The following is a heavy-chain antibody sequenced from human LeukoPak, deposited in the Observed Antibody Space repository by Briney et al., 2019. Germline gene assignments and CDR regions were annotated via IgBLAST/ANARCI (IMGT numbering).Heavy chain of an antibody. D-gene: IGHD1-14*01. Sequence: PSQTLSLTCAISGDSVSSNSAAWNWIRQSPSRGLEWLGRTYYRSKWYNDYAVSVKSRITFNPDTSKNQFSLLLNSVTPEDTAVYYCAGDTGVRPRVAHFDYWGQGTLVTVSS. J-gene: IGHJ4*02. CDR3: AGDTGVRPRVAHFDY. V-gene: IGHV6-1*01. CDR1: GDSVSSNSAA. CDR2: TYYRSKWYN.